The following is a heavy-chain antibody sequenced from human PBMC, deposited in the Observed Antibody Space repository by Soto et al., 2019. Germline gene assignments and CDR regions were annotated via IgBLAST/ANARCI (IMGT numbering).Heavy chain of an antibody. CDR3: ARDSYYGGRYFDY. CDR1: GGSIISGGYY. Sequence: PSETLSLTCTVSGGSIISGGYYWSLIRQHPGKGLEWIGYIYYSGSTYYNPSLKSRVTISVDTSKNQFSLKLSSVTAADTAVYYCARDSYYGGRYFDYWGQGTLVTVSS. V-gene: IGHV4-31*03. J-gene: IGHJ4*02. D-gene: IGHD4-17*01. CDR2: IYYSGST.